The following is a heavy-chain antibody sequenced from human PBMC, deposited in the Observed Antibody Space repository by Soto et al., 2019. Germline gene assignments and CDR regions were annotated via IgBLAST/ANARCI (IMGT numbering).Heavy chain of an antibody. CDR2: ITGSGGST. Sequence: GGSLRLSCAASGFTFNSFAMSWVRQAPGKGLEWVSSITGSGGSTYYKDSVKGRFTIFRDNSKNTLYLQMNSLRAEDTAVYYCAKDNQSGQNGWPFDYWGQGTLVTVSS. CDR1: GFTFNSFA. V-gene: IGHV3-23*01. J-gene: IGHJ4*02. D-gene: IGHD6-19*01. CDR3: AKDNQSGQNGWPFDY.